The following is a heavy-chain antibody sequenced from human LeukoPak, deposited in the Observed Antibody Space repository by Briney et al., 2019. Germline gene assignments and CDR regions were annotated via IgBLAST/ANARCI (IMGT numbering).Heavy chain of an antibody. J-gene: IGHJ4*02. Sequence: PGRSLRLSCAASGFTFSSYGMHWVRQAPGKGLEWVAVISYDGSNKYYADSVKGRFTISRDNSKNTLYLQMNSLRAEDTAVYYCAKDPPPIEDWGQGTLVTASS. V-gene: IGHV3-30*18. CDR3: AKDPPPIED. CDR1: GFTFSSYG. CDR2: ISYDGSNK.